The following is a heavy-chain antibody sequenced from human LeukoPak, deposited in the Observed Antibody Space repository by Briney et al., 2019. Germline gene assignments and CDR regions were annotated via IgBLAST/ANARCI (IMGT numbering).Heavy chain of an antibody. V-gene: IGHV3-74*01. CDR3: ARDKGDYHTSGSLFVF. D-gene: IGHD3-22*01. J-gene: IGHJ4*02. Sequence: GSLRLSCAASGFTFSSYAMSWVRQAPGKGLVWVSRINSDGSSISYADSVKGRFTISRDNAKNTLYLQMNSLRAEDTAVYYCARDKGDYHTSGSLFVFGGQGTLVTVSS. CDR1: GFTFSSYA. CDR2: INSDGSSI.